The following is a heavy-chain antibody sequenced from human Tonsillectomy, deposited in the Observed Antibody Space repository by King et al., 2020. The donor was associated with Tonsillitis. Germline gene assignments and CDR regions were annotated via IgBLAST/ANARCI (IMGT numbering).Heavy chain of an antibody. V-gene: IGHV4-4*07. CDR3: AREDCSGGSCYPFDY. CDR1: GGSISRYY. CDR2: IYTSGST. D-gene: IGHD2-15*01. Sequence: VQLQESGPGLVKPSETLSLTCTVSGGSISRYYWSWIRQPAGKGLDWIGRIYTSGSTNYNPSLKSRVTMSVDTSKNQFSLKLSSVTAADTAVYYCAREDCSGGSCYPFDYWGQGTLVTVSS. J-gene: IGHJ4*02.